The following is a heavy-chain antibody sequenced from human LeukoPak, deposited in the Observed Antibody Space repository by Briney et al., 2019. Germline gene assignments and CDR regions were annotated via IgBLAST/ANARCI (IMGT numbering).Heavy chain of an antibody. Sequence: ASVKVSCKASGYTFTSYYMHWVRQAPGQGLEWMGIINPSGGTTTYAQKFQGRVTMTRDTSTSTVYMELSSPRSEDTAVYYCARDPSSQNWFDPWGQGTLVTVSS. CDR1: GYTFTSYY. CDR2: INPSGGTT. CDR3: ARDPSSQNWFDP. J-gene: IGHJ5*02. V-gene: IGHV1-46*01.